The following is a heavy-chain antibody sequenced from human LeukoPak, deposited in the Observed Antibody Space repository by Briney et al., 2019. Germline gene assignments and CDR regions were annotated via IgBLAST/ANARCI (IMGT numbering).Heavy chain of an antibody. CDR3: ARTGADYGDFDAFDI. CDR2: ISYDGSNK. J-gene: IGHJ3*02. V-gene: IGHV3-30*03. Sequence: GGSLRLSCAASGFTFSSYGMHWVRQAPGKGLEWVAVISYDGSNKYYADSVKGRFTISRDNSKNTLYLQMNSLRAEDTAVYYCARTGADYGDFDAFDIWGQGTMVTVSS. D-gene: IGHD4-17*01. CDR1: GFTFSSYG.